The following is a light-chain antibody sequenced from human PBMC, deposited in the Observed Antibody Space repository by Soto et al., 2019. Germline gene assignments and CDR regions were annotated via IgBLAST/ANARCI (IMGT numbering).Light chain of an antibody. V-gene: IGLV2-14*01. Sequence: QSVLTQPASVSGSPGQSITISCTGTSSDVGGYNYVPWYQQHPGKAPKLMIYDVSNRPSGVSNRFSGSKSGNTASLTISGLQAEDEGDYYCSSYTSSSTYVFGTGTKVTVL. CDR2: DVS. CDR3: SSYTSSSTYV. J-gene: IGLJ1*01. CDR1: SSDVGGYNY.